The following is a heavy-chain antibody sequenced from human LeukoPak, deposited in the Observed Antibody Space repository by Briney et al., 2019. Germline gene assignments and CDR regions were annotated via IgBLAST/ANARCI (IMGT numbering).Heavy chain of an antibody. V-gene: IGHV3-23*01. CDR2: IGYRGGSI. D-gene: IGHD3-16*02. CDR3: AKSWGYTRPYYNYMDV. Sequence: GGSLRLSCAASGFTFSNYAMSWVRQAPGKGLEWVSIIGYRGGSIYYAYSVQGRFTVSRDNSKNTLSLQMNGLRPEDTAVYYCAKSWGYTRPYYNYMDVWGKGTTVTVSS. CDR1: GFTFSNYA. J-gene: IGHJ6*03.